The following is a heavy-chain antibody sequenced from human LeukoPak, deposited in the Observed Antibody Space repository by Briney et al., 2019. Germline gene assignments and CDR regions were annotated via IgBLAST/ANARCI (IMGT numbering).Heavy chain of an antibody. J-gene: IGHJ6*03. V-gene: IGHV1-2*02. Sequence: ASVKVSCKASGYTFTAYYMHWARQAPGQGLEWMGWINPNSGGTNYAQKFQGRVTMTRDTSISTAYMELSSLRSEDTAVYYCARSSGSYSSLFYMHVWGKGTTVTVSS. D-gene: IGHD3-22*01. CDR1: GYTFTAYY. CDR2: INPNSGGT. CDR3: ARSSGSYSSLFYMHV.